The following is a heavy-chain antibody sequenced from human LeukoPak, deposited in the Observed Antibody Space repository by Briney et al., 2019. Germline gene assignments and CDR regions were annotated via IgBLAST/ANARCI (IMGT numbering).Heavy chain of an antibody. Sequence: GGSLRLSCAASGFIFSSYGMHWVRQAPGKGLEWVAFIQYDGNNEYYADSVKGRFTISRDNSKNTLYLQMNSLRAEDTAVYYCAKGSAWYFDYWGQGTLVTVSS. J-gene: IGHJ4*02. D-gene: IGHD6-19*01. CDR3: AKGSAWYFDY. CDR2: IQYDGNNE. V-gene: IGHV3-30*02. CDR1: GFIFSSYG.